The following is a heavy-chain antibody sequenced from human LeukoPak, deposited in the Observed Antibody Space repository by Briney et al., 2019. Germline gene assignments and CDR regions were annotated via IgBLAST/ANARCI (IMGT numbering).Heavy chain of an antibody. CDR1: GFTFSSYA. V-gene: IGHV3-23*01. Sequence: GGSLRLSCAASGFTFSSYAMSWVHQAPGKGLEWVSAISGSGGSTYYADSVKGRFTISRDNSKNTLYLQMNSLRAEDTAVYYCAKDTERYSSGWYDYWGQGTLVTVSS. J-gene: IGHJ4*02. CDR2: ISGSGGST. D-gene: IGHD6-19*01. CDR3: AKDTERYSSGWYDY.